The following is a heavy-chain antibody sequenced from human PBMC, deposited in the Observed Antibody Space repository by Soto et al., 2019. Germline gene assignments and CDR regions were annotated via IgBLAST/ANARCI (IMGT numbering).Heavy chain of an antibody. CDR3: TRVFKAAGALDY. J-gene: IGHJ4*02. Sequence: QVQLQESGPGLVKPSETLSLTCSVSGAPTMPYYWGWIRQPPGKGLEWIGYIFNNGSTHYNSSLESRVTISRDTSRNQLSLKLKSVTAADTAVYYCTRVFKAAGALDYWGQGPLVTVSS. V-gene: IGHV4-59*08. D-gene: IGHD6-13*01. CDR2: IFNNGST. CDR1: GAPTMPYY.